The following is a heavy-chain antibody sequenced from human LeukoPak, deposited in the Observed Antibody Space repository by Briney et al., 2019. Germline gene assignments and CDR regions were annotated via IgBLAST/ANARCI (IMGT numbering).Heavy chain of an antibody. CDR1: GFTFSYYA. CDR2: ISYDGSNE. D-gene: IGHD3-10*01. Sequence: GRSLRLSCAASGFTFSYYAMHWVRQAPGKGLEWVAVISYDGSNEYYADSVKGRFTISRDNSTNTLSLQMNTLRPEDTAVYYCARPIDNGSGSYYFDYWGQGTLVTVSS. J-gene: IGHJ4*02. V-gene: IGHV3-30-3*01. CDR3: ARPIDNGSGSYYFDY.